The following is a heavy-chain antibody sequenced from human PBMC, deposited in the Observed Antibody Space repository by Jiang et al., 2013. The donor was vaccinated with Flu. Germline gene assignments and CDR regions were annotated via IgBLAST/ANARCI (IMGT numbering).Heavy chain of an antibody. CDR2: FYSGGTT. Sequence: VNDNYMSWVRQAPGKGLEWVSSFYSGGTTYYGDSVKGRFTISRDNSKNTLYLQMDSLRAEDTAVYYCARYFDRTGPWSLGAFDIWGQGTVVTVSS. CDR1: VNDNY. V-gene: IGHV3-53*01. D-gene: IGHD3-9*01. CDR3: ARYFDRTGPWSLGAFDI. J-gene: IGHJ3*02.